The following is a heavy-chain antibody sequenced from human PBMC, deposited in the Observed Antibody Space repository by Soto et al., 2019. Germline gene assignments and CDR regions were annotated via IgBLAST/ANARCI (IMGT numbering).Heavy chain of an antibody. CDR2: ISAYNGNT. D-gene: IGHD6-19*01. CDR1: GYTFTSYG. J-gene: IGHJ5*02. Sequence: QVQLVQSGAEVKKPGASVKVSCKASGYTFTSYGISWVRQAPGQGLEWMGWISAYNGNTNYAQNLQGRVTMTKDTSTSTAYMGLRSLRSDDTAVYYCARESAVAALDPWGQGTLVTVAS. V-gene: IGHV1-18*01. CDR3: ARESAVAALDP.